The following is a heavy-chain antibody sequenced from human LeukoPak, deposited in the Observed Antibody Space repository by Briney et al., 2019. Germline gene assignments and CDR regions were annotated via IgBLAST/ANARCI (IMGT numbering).Heavy chain of an antibody. D-gene: IGHD2-2*01. Sequence: GGSLRLSCAASGFTFSSYGMHWVRQAPGKGLEWVALIWYDGSNKYYADSVKGRFTISRDNSKNTVFLRMNSLRAEDTAVYYCAREVSYCGTTNCQSDYWGQGTLVTVSS. CDR3: AREVSYCGTTNCQSDY. CDR2: IWYDGSNK. J-gene: IGHJ4*02. CDR1: GFTFSSYG. V-gene: IGHV3-33*01.